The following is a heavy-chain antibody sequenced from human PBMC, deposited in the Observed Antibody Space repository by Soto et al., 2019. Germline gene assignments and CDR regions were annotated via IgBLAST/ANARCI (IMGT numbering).Heavy chain of an antibody. CDR3: AREAERYSSSWFQNDY. Sequence: QVQLVQSGAEVKKPGASVKVSCKASGYTFTSYGITWVRQAPGQGLEWMGWISANNGNTNYAQKLQGRVTMTTDTSTSTAYMELRSLRSDDTAVYYCAREAERYSSSWFQNDYWGQGTLVTVSS. J-gene: IGHJ4*02. CDR2: ISANNGNT. CDR1: GYTFTSYG. V-gene: IGHV1-18*01. D-gene: IGHD6-13*01.